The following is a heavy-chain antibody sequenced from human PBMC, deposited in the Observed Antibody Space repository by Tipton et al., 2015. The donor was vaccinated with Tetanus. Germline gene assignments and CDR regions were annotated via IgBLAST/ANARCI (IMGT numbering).Heavy chain of an antibody. CDR3: AKVPFEGIAVPGPYDY. V-gene: IGHV3-53*01. CDR1: GFTVSSNY. Sequence: QLVQSGGGLIKPGGSLRLSCAASGFTVSSNYMSWVRQAPGKGLEWVSVIYSGGSTYYSDSVKGRSTISRDNVENSLYLQMNSLRDEDTAMYYCAKVPFEGIAVPGPYDYLGQGTLVTVSS. D-gene: IGHD6-19*01. CDR2: IYSGGST. J-gene: IGHJ4*02.